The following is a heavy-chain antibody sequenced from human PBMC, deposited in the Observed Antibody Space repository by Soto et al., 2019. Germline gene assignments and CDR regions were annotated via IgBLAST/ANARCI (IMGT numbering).Heavy chain of an antibody. V-gene: IGHV4-61*03. CDR2: IYNNGRT. CDR1: GGPLSSGSYY. J-gene: IGHJ4*02. Sequence: SETLSLTCTVSGGPLSSGSYYWSWIRQSPGQGLEWIGYIYNNGRTDYNPSLKSRVTISVDTSKNHFSLKLSSVTPADTAVYYCARARFCTSTSCYHYFDFWGQGTLVTVSS. D-gene: IGHD2-2*01. CDR3: ARARFCTSTSCYHYFDF.